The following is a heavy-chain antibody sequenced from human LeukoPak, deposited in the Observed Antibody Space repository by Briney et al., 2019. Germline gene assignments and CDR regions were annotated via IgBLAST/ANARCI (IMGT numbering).Heavy chain of an antibody. CDR1: GGSISSYY. CDR3: ARGHVGYTSPQTFDY. V-gene: IGHV4-59*01. Sequence: SETLSLTCTVSGGSISSYYWSWIRQPPGKGLEWIGYIYYSGSTNYNPSLKSRVTISVDTSKNQFSLKLSSVTAADTAVYYCARGHVGYTSPQTFDYWGQGTLATVSS. J-gene: IGHJ4*02. D-gene: IGHD5-18*01. CDR2: IYYSGST.